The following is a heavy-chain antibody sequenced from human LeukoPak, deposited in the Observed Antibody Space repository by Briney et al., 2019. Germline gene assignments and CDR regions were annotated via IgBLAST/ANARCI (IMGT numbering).Heavy chain of an antibody. CDR3: ARQRYLRGYFDY. D-gene: IGHD3-16*01. Sequence: SETLSLTCSVSGGSISSYYWNWIRQPAGKGLDWIGRMSTSGSTKYNPSLKSRVTISVDTSKNQFSLKLSSVTAADTAVYYCARQRYLRGYFDYWGQGTLVTVSS. V-gene: IGHV4-4*07. CDR2: MSTSGST. CDR1: GGSISSYY. J-gene: IGHJ4*02.